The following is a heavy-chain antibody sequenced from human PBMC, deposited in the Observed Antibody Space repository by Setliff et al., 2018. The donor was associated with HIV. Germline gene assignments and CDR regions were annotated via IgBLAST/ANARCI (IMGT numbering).Heavy chain of an antibody. Sequence: SVKVSCKASGYTFTGYYVHWVRQAPGQGLEWIGWIVVGSGNSNHAQKFQERVTISRDMSTSTAYMELSGLRSEDTAVYYCAATPSPAAPGNWGQGTLVTVSS. D-gene: IGHD6-25*01. CDR3: AATPSPAAPGN. CDR2: IVVGSGNS. CDR1: GYTFTGYY. J-gene: IGHJ4*02. V-gene: IGHV1-58*01.